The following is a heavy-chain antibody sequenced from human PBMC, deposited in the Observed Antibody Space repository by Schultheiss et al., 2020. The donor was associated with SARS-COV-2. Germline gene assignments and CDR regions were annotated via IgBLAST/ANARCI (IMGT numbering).Heavy chain of an antibody. J-gene: IGHJ4*02. Sequence: ASVKVSCKASGGTFSSYAISWVRQAPGQGLEWMGRINPNSGGTNYAQKFQGRVTMTEDTSTDTAYMELRSLRSDDTAVYYCARDGYCSSTSCYMCYWGQGTLVTVSS. CDR1: GGTFSSYA. CDR2: INPNSGGT. CDR3: ARDGYCSSTSCYMCY. D-gene: IGHD2-2*02. V-gene: IGHV1-2*06.